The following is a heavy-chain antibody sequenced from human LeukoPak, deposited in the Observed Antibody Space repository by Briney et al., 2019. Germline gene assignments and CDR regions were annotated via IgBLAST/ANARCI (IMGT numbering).Heavy chain of an antibody. Sequence: SETLSLTCAVYGESFSDYYWSWIRPPPGKGLEWIGEINHSGSTSYNPSLKSRVTISVDTSNNQFSLQLSPVTAADTAVYYCATLRATRPFLYYYYMDVWGKGTTVTVSS. J-gene: IGHJ6*03. D-gene: IGHD6-6*01. V-gene: IGHV4-34*01. CDR3: ATLRATRPFLYYYYMDV. CDR2: INHSGST. CDR1: GESFSDYY.